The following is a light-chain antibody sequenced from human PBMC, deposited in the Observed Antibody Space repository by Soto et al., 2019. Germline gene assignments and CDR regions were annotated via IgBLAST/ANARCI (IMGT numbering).Light chain of an antibody. J-gene: IGKJ1*01. Sequence: EIVLTQSPGTLSLSPGERATLSCRASQSVSSSYLAWYRQKPGQAPRLLIYGASSRATGIPDRFSGSGSGTDFTLTISRLEPEDFAVYYCQQYGSSPWTFRQGTKV. CDR2: GAS. V-gene: IGKV3-20*01. CDR3: QQYGSSPWT. CDR1: QSVSSSY.